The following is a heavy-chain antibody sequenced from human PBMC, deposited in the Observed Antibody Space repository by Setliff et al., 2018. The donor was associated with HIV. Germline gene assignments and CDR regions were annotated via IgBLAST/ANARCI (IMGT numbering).Heavy chain of an antibody. CDR3: ARRPVSDTFDV. V-gene: IGHV5-51*01. J-gene: IGHJ3*01. Sequence: GESLKISCKGSGYTFTTYWIAWVRQMPGKGLEWMGIIYPRDSDARYNPSFQAQVTISADWSITTAFLQWNSLKASDTAMYYCARRPVSDTFDVWGQGTMVTVSS. CDR1: GYTFTTYW. CDR2: IYPRDSDA.